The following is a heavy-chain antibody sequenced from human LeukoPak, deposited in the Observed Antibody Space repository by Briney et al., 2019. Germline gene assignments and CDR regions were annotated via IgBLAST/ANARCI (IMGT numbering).Heavy chain of an antibody. J-gene: IGHJ4*02. CDR1: GGSIITTNW. CDR2: VHLNGAT. V-gene: IGHV4-4*02. Sequence: PSGTLSLTCGVSGGSIITTNWWSWVRQPPGKGLEWIGEVHLNGATNYNPSLESRVRMSIDKSKNQLSLKLSSVTAADTATYYCTRESGAFSPFGFWGQGTLATVSS. D-gene: IGHD1-26*01. CDR3: TRESGAFSPFGF.